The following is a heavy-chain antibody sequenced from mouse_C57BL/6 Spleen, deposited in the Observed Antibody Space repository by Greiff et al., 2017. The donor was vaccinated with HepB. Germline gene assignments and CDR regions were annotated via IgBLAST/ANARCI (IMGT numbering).Heavy chain of an antibody. CDR3: AREDWYDYDGAFDY. Sequence: VQLQQSGAELARPGASVKLSCKASGYTFTSYGISWVKQRTGQGLEWIGEIYPRSGNTYYNEKFKGKATLTADKSSSTAYMELRSLTSEDSAVYFWAREDWYDYDGAFDYWGQGTTLTVSS. J-gene: IGHJ2*01. CDR2: IYPRSGNT. V-gene: IGHV1-81*01. CDR1: GYTFTSYG. D-gene: IGHD2-4*01.